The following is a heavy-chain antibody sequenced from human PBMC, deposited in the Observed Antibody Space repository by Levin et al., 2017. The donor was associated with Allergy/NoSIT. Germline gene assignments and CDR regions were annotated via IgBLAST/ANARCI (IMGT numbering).Heavy chain of an antibody. J-gene: IGHJ4*02. V-gene: IGHV3-7*01. CDR1: GFTFSSYW. CDR2: IKQDGSEK. Sequence: LSLTCAASGFTFSSYWMSWVRQAPGKGLEWVANIKQDGSEKYYVDSVKGRFTISRDNAKNSLYLQMNSLRAEDTAVYYCAREPITIYSYGYRYDAYFDYWGQGTLVTVSS. D-gene: IGHD5-18*01. CDR3: AREPITIYSYGYRYDAYFDY.